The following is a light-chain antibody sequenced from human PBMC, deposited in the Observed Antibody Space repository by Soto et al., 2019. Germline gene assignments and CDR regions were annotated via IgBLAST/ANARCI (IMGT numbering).Light chain of an antibody. CDR3: QTWGTGIVG. J-gene: IGLJ2*01. V-gene: IGLV4-69*01. CDR1: SGHSSYA. Sequence: QSVLTQSPSASASLGASVKLTCTLSSGHSSYAIAWHQQQPEKGPRYLMKVNSDGSHSKGDGIPDRFSGSSSGTERYLAISSRQSEDEGDYYCQTWGTGIVGIGGGTKVTVL. CDR2: VNSDGSH.